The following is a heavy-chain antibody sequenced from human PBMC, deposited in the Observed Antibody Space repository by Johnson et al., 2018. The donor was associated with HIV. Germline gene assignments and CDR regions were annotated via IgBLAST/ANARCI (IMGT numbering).Heavy chain of an antibody. CDR1: GFIFRNYG. CDR3: ASQVRGLLGLRWAM. V-gene: IGHV3-30*02. J-gene: IGHJ1*01. Sequence: QVQLVESGGGLIQPGGSLRLSCAASGFIFRNYGMHWVRQAPGNGLEWVAFIRFDGSSKYYADSVKGRFTISRDNSKNTLYLQMNSLRAEDTAVYYCASQVRGLLGLRWAMWG. CDR2: IRFDGSSK. D-gene: IGHD3-10*01.